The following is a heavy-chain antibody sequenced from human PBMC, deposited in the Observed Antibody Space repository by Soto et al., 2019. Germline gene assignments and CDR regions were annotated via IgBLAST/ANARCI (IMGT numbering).Heavy chain of an antibody. CDR2: ISGSGGST. J-gene: IGHJ6*02. Sequence: QAGGSLRLSCAASGFTFSSYAMSWVRQAPGKGLEWVSAISGSGGSTYYADSVKGRFTISRDNSKNTLYLQMNSLRAEDTAVYYCAKDTDRLFVLRFLEWSDVWGQGTTVTVSS. D-gene: IGHD3-3*01. V-gene: IGHV3-23*01. CDR1: GFTFSSYA. CDR3: AKDTDRLFVLRFLEWSDV.